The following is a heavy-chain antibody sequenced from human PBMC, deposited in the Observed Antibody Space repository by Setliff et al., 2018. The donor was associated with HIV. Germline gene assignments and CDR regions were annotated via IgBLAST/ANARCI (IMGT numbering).Heavy chain of an antibody. CDR3: AKDQFTWNDHDQNNHYYGMDV. Sequence: GGSLRLSCAASGFTFSSYWMSWVRQAPGKGLEWVANIKQDGSEKYYVDSVKGRFTISRDNAKKTLYLQMNSLSAEDTAVFYCAKDQFTWNDHDQNNHYYGMDVWGQGTTVTVSS. CDR1: GFTFSSYW. J-gene: IGHJ6*02. V-gene: IGHV3-7*01. D-gene: IGHD1-1*01. CDR2: IKQDGSEK.